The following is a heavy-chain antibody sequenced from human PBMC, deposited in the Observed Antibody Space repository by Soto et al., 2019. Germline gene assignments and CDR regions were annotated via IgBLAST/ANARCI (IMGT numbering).Heavy chain of an antibody. V-gene: IGHV1-3*04. J-gene: IGHJ5*02. CDR3: ARGSDFWEPNYWFDP. CDR1: GYTFTNYA. Sequence: QVQLVQSGTEVKKPGASVKVSCKTSGYTFTNYAIHWVRQAPGQRLEWMGWISTGNGDTKYSQKFQGRVTISRDTSARTVSMELSSLRSEDTAVYYCARGSDFWEPNYWFDPWGQGTLVTVSS. CDR2: ISTGNGDT. D-gene: IGHD3-3*01.